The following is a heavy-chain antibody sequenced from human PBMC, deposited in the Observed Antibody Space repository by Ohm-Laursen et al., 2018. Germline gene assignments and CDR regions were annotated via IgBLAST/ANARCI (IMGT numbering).Heavy chain of an antibody. V-gene: IGHV3-48*01. Sequence: SLRLSCSASGFIFSSYTMNWVRQAPGKGLEWVSYINAGGSPIYYADSVKGRFTISRDTAKNSLSLQMNSLRAEDTAVYYCARSSGWYAPFDYWGQGTLVTVSS. CDR3: ARSSGWYAPFDY. D-gene: IGHD6-19*01. CDR2: INAGGSPI. CDR1: GFIFSSYT. J-gene: IGHJ4*02.